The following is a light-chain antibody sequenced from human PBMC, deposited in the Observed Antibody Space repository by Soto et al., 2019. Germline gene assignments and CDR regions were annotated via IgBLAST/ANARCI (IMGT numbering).Light chain of an antibody. CDR3: QQYNSYT. V-gene: IGKV1-9*01. CDR1: QGISSF. Sequence: IQLTQSPSFLSASVGDRVTIICRASQGISSFLAWYQQKPGKAPNLLIYAASTLQSGVPSRFSGSGSGTEFTLTISSLQPDDFATYYCQQYNSYTFGQGTKV. J-gene: IGKJ1*01. CDR2: AAS.